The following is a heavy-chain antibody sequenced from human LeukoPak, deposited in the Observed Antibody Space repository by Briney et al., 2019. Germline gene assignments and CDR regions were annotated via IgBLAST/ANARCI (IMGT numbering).Heavy chain of an antibody. V-gene: IGHV4-59*12. J-gene: IGHJ3*02. Sequence: SETLSLTCTVSGGSISSYYWSWIRQPPGKGLEWIGYIYYSGSTNYNPSLKSRVTISVGTSKNQFSLKLSSVTAADTAVYYCARDHGPDAFDIWGQGTMVTVSS. CDR1: GGSISSYY. CDR3: ARDHGPDAFDI. D-gene: IGHD5-24*01. CDR2: IYYSGST.